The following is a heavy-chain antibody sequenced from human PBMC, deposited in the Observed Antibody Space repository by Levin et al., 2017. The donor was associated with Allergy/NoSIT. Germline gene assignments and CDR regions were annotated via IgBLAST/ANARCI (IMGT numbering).Heavy chain of an antibody. V-gene: IGHV3-21*01. CDR2: VSSSSTYT. J-gene: IGHJ3*02. Sequence: GGSLRLSCAASGFDFSSYNMNWVRQAPGKGLEWVSSVSSSSTYTHYADSVKGRFTVSRDNAKKSLYLLMNSLRVEDTAVYYCASDGWGWTFDIWGQGTTVTVSS. CDR3: ASDGWGWTFDI. CDR1: GFDFSSYN. D-gene: IGHD7-27*01.